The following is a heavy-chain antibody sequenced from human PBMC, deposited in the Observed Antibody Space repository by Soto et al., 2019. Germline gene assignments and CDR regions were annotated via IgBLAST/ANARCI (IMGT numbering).Heavy chain of an antibody. J-gene: IGHJ6*02. D-gene: IGHD4-17*01. Sequence: SETLSLTCTVSGGSFSSGDYYWRWVRQPKRKGLEWIGYLYYTASTFNNPSLKSRVSISIDTSKTQLSLKLSSVTAAGKAVYYCARIHFGDEPSYYYYGMGVWGQGTTVTVSS. V-gene: IGHV4-30-4*01. CDR1: GGSFSSGDYY. CDR2: LYYTAST. CDR3: ARIHFGDEPSYYYYGMGV.